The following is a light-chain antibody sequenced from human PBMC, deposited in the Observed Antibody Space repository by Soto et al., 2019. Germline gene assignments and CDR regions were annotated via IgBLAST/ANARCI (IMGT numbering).Light chain of an antibody. CDR1: QGVNSH. V-gene: IGKV3D-11*03. CDR2: NSS. CDR3: QQYSDAPHT. J-gene: IGKJ2*01. Sequence: LTQFPSSLSASVGDRVTITCRASQGVNSHLAWHQQRPGQAPRLLIYNSSSRAAGIPARFRGSGSGTDFTLTIRRLEPEDFGVYYCQQYSDAPHTFGLGTKVEIQ.